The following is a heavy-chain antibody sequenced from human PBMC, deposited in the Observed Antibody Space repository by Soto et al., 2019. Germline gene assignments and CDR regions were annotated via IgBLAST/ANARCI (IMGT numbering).Heavy chain of an antibody. CDR3: ARVSSHVPAAKTPYYYYYMDV. J-gene: IGHJ6*03. CDR1: GGSFSGYY. CDR2: INHSGST. Sequence: PSETLSLTCAVYGGSFSGYYWSWIRQPPGKGLEWIGEINHSGSTNYNPSLKSRVTISVDTSKNQFSLKLSSVTAADTAVYYCARVSSHVPAAKTPYYYYYMDVWGKGTTVTVSS. D-gene: IGHD2-2*01. V-gene: IGHV4-34*01.